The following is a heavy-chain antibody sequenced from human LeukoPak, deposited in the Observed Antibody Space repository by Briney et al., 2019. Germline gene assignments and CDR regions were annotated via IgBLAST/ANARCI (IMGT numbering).Heavy chain of an antibody. V-gene: IGHV3-74*01. CDR2: VNNDGSAK. J-gene: IGHJ4*02. D-gene: IGHD2/OR15-2a*01. Sequence: GGSLRLSCAASRFIFTNYWVHWVRQAPGKGLVWVSHVNNDGSAKSYADSVKGRFTISRDSAKNTVYLHMNSLRVEDTAVYYCTSFFETNWGQGTLVTVSS. CDR3: TSFFETN. CDR1: RFIFTNYW.